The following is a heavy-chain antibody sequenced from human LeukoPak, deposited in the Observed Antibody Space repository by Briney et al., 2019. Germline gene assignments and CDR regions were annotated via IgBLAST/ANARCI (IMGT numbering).Heavy chain of an antibody. CDR1: GYTFTGYY. CDR2: INPNSGGT. J-gene: IGHJ6*03. CDR3: ARVNHFYYYYYMDV. V-gene: IGHV1-2*02. Sequence: GASVKVSCKASGYTFTGYYMHWVRQAPGQGLEWMGWINPNSGGTNYAQKFQGRVTMTRDTSISTAYVELSRLSSDDTAVYYCARVNHFYYYYYMDVWGKGTTVTVSS.